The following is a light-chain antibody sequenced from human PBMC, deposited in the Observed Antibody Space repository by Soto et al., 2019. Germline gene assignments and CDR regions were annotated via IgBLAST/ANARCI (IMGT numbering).Light chain of an antibody. J-gene: IGLJ7*01. V-gene: IGLV2-14*03. Sequence: QSALTQPASVSGSPGQSIIISCTGARSDVGGYNYVSWYQHRPGEAPKLMIYDVSNRPLGVSSRFSGSKSGNTASLTISGLQAEDEADYYCSSYTGSSTLVVFGGGTQLTVL. CDR2: DVS. CDR3: SSYTGSSTLVV. CDR1: RSDVGGYNY.